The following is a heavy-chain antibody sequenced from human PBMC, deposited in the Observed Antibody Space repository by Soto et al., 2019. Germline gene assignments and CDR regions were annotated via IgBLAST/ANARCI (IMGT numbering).Heavy chain of an antibody. Sequence: ASVKVSCKASGYTFTSYGISWVRQAPGQGLEWMGWISAYNGNTNYAQKLQGRVTMTTDTSTSTAYMELRSLRSDDTAVYYCATLDIVVVPAAEGVTDYYGMDVWGQGTTVTVSS. CDR2: ISAYNGNT. CDR1: GYTFTSYG. CDR3: ATLDIVVVPAAEGVTDYYGMDV. D-gene: IGHD2-2*03. J-gene: IGHJ6*02. V-gene: IGHV1-18*01.